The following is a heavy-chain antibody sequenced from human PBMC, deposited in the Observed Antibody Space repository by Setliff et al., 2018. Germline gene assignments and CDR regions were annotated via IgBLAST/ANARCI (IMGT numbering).Heavy chain of an antibody. D-gene: IGHD1-1*01. V-gene: IGHV1-18*01. J-gene: IGHJ6*03. CDR2: ISVYNGNT. Sequence: SVTVSCKASGFAFSSSGISWVRQAPGQGLEWMGWISVYNGNTNYAQTFQDRVTMTTDTSTNTAYLDLRNLRSDDTAVYYCARLTYNLYYYYLDVWGKGTPVTVSS. CDR1: GFAFSSSG. CDR3: ARLTYNLYYYYLDV.